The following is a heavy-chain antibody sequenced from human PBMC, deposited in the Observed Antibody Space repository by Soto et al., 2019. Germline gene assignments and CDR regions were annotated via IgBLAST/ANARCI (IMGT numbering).Heavy chain of an antibody. CDR1: GGSISSSTYS. D-gene: IGHD2-2*02. J-gene: IGHJ4*02. Sequence: SETLSLTCTVSGGSISSSTYSWGWIRQPPGKGLEWIGTMYYGGSTYYNPSLKSRVTISVDTSKNRFSLKLSSVTAADTAVYYCARIIGYCSSTSCYKYFDYWGQGTLVTVSS. CDR2: MYYGGST. V-gene: IGHV4-39*01. CDR3: ARIIGYCSSTSCYKYFDY.